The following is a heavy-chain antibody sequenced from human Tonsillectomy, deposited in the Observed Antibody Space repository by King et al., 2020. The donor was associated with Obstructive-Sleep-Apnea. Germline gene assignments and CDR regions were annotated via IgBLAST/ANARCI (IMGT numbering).Heavy chain of an antibody. CDR1: GFTFSSYW. J-gene: IGHJ6*02. Sequence: VQLVESGGGLVQPGGSLRLSCAASGFTFSSYWMHWVRQAPGKGLVWVSRINSDGSSTSYADSVKGRFTISRDNAKNTLYLQMNSLRAEDTAVYYCARVRGQQLAQKYYYYGMDVWGQGTTVTVSS. V-gene: IGHV3-74*01. D-gene: IGHD6-13*01. CDR2: INSDGSST. CDR3: ARVRGQQLAQKYYYYGMDV.